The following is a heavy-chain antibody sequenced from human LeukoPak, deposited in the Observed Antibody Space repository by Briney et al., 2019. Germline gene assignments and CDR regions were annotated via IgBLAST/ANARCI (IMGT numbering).Heavy chain of an antibody. CDR2: ISGSGGST. D-gene: IGHD1-26*01. CDR3: AREIRGKGFDY. V-gene: IGHV3-23*01. Sequence: GGSLRLSCAASGFTFSSYAMSWVRQAPGKGLEWVSAISGSGGSTYYPDSVKGRFTISRDNAKTSVYLQMNSLRVEDTAVYYCAREIRGKGFDYWGQGTLVTVSS. CDR1: GFTFSSYA. J-gene: IGHJ4*02.